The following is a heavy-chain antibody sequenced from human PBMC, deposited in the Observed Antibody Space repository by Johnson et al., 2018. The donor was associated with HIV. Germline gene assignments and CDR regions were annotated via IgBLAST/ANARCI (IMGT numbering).Heavy chain of an antibody. CDR1: GFTFSSYA. D-gene: IGHD2-8*01. CDR3: ARGVFVLIRGGSGFDI. CDR2: IKQDGSEK. J-gene: IGHJ3*02. V-gene: IGHV3-7*01. Sequence: VQLVESGGGVVQPGRSLRLSCAASGFTFSSYAMHWVRQAPGKGLEWVANIKQDGSEKYYVDSVKGRFTISRDNAKNSLYLQMNSLRAEDTAVYYCARGVFVLIRGGSGFDIWGQGTMVTVSS.